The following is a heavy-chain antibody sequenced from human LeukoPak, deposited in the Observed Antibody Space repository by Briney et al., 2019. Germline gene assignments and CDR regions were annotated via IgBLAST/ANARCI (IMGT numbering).Heavy chain of an antibody. CDR2: IYTSGST. J-gene: IGHJ4*02. D-gene: IGHD3-10*01. CDR3: ARSRGGSGIPDYFDY. CDR1: GGSTSSYY. Sequence: SETLSLTCTVSGGSTSSYYWSWIRQPAGKGLEWIGRIYTSGSTNYNPSLKSRVTMSVDTSKNQFSLKLSSVTAADTAVYYCARSRGGSGIPDYFDYWGQGTLVTVSS. V-gene: IGHV4-4*07.